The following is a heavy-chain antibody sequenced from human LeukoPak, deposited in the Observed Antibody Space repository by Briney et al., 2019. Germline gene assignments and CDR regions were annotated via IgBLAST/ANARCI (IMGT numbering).Heavy chain of an antibody. Sequence: SETLSLTCTVSGGSITSSNFYWGWIRQPPGKGLEWIGSIFYTGNTYYQPSLRGRLSISLDTSKNLFSLRLNSVTAADTAVYYCARNYYDGSGYYIDQFYFDSWGQGTLVTVSS. V-gene: IGHV4-39*07. J-gene: IGHJ4*02. D-gene: IGHD3-22*01. CDR2: IFYTGNT. CDR1: GGSITSSNFY. CDR3: ARNYYDGSGYYIDQFYFDS.